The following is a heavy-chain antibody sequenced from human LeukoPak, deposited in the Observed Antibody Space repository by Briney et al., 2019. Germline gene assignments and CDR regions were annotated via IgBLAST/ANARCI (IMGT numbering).Heavy chain of an antibody. CDR3: ARFSVLRYFDWLLPTNGALDY. V-gene: IGHV4-61*09. Sequence: PSETLSLTCTVSGGSISSTSYYWSWIRQPAGKGLEWIGHIYTTGSTNYNPSLKSRVTISVDTSKNQFSLKLSSVTAADTAVYYCARFSVLRYFDWLLPTNGALDYWGQGTLVTVSS. CDR1: GGSISSTSYY. J-gene: IGHJ4*02. CDR2: IYTTGST. D-gene: IGHD3-9*01.